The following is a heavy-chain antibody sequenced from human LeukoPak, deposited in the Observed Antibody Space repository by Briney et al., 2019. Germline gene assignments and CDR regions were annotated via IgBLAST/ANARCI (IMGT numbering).Heavy chain of an antibody. D-gene: IGHD5-24*01. Sequence: GGSLRLSCAASGFTFSIYWMTWVRQAPGKGLEWVANMRHRESEKYYVDSVKGRFTISRDNSENTVYLHMSSLRAGDTAVYFCAKDDAWLQFNDWGQGTLVTVSS. J-gene: IGHJ4*02. CDR1: GFTFSIYW. CDR2: MRHRESEK. V-gene: IGHV3-7*03. CDR3: AKDDAWLQFND.